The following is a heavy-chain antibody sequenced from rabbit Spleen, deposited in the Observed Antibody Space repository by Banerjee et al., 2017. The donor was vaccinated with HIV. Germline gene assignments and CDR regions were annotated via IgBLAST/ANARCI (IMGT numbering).Heavy chain of an antibody. CDR1: GFSFSSSYW. Sequence: QEQLEESGGDLVKPEGSLTLTCTASGFSFSSSYWIWWVRQAPGKGLELIACIYTDSGTTYYANWAKGRFTISKTSSTTVTLQMTSLTAADTATYFCASETWGGYSDALDLWGPGTLVTVS. J-gene: IGHJ4*01. CDR2: IYTDSGTT. CDR3: ASETWGGYSDALDL. D-gene: IGHD6-1*01. V-gene: IGHV1S45*01.